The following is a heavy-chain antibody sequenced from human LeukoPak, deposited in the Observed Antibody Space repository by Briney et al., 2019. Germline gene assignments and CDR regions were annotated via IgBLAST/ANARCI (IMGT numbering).Heavy chain of an antibody. CDR3: ARFGFEYDVGSGIHFYYMDV. CDR2: INHSGNR. V-gene: IGHV4-34*01. Sequence: SETLSLTCGVSGGSFSGYYWSWIRQSPGKGLEWIWEINHSGNRKSNPSLKNRPTMSVDTSKKHISLNLTSVTAADTAVYYCARFGFEYDVGSGIHFYYMDVWGTGITGTVSS. CDR1: GGSFSGYY. D-gene: IGHD3-10*01. J-gene: IGHJ6*03.